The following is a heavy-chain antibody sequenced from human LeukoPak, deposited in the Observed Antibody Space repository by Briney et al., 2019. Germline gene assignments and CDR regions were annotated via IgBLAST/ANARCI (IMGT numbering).Heavy chain of an antibody. D-gene: IGHD3-22*01. J-gene: IGHJ6*03. CDR3: ARGSHDSSGYYYEGANYYYYMGV. CDR1: GGSISSYY. Sequence: SETLSLTCTVSGGSISSYYWSWIRQPPGKGLEWIGYIYYSGSTNYNPSLKSRVTISVDTSKNQFSLKLSSVTAADTAVYYCARGSHDSSGYYYEGANYYYYMGVWGKGTTVTVSS. V-gene: IGHV4-59*01. CDR2: IYYSGST.